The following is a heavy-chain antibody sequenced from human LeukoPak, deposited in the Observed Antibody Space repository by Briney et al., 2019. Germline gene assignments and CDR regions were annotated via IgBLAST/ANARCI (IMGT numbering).Heavy chain of an antibody. J-gene: IGHJ1*01. CDR2: IKQDGSEK. CDR3: ARFVTVGGSQH. CDR1: GFTFDDYA. V-gene: IGHV3-7*01. Sequence: PGGSLRLSCAASGFTFDDYAMHWVRQAPGKGLEWVANIKQDGSEKYYVDSVKGRFTISRDNAKNSLYLQMNSLRAEDTAVYYCARFVTVGGSQHWGQGTLVTVSS. D-gene: IGHD4-23*01.